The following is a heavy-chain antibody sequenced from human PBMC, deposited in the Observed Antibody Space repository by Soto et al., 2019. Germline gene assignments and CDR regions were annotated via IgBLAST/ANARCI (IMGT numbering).Heavy chain of an antibody. CDR3: AIVGAVPGVIYT. J-gene: IGHJ4*02. CDR2: IYYSGNT. CDR1: GDAINSYY. D-gene: IGHD3-16*02. V-gene: IGHV4-59*01. Sequence: PSETLSLTCTVSGDAINSYYWSWIRQPPGKELEWIAYIYYSGNTNYNPSLTSRVSTSVDTSKNQFSLKLSSVTAADTAVYYCAIVGAVPGVIYTRGQRNPVTVSA.